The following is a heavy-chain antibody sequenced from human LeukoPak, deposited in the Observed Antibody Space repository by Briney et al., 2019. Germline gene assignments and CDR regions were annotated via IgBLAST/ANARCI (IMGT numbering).Heavy chain of an antibody. CDR3: AREDSEVVTIFGVVTAHYYYYGMDV. J-gene: IGHJ6*02. Sequence: GGSLRLSCAASGFTFSSYWMSWVRQAPGKGLEWVANIKQDGSEKYYVDSVKGRFTISRDNAKNSLYLQMNSLRAEDTAVYYCAREDSEVVTIFGVVTAHYYYYGMDVWGQGTTVTVSS. CDR2: IKQDGSEK. V-gene: IGHV3-7*03. D-gene: IGHD3-3*01. CDR1: GFTFSSYW.